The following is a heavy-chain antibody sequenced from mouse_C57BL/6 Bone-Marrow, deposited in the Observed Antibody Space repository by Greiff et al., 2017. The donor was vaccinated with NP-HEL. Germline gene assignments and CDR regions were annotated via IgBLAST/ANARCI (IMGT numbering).Heavy chain of an antibody. CDR3: AREAYGSSPYWYFDV. Sequence: EVKVVESEGGLVQPGSSMKLSCTASGFTFSDYYMAWVRQVPEKGLEWVANINYDGSSTYYLDSLKSRFIISRDNAKNILYLQMSSLKSEDTATYYCAREAYGSSPYWYFDVWGTGTTVTVSS. D-gene: IGHD1-1*01. J-gene: IGHJ1*03. V-gene: IGHV5-16*01. CDR1: GFTFSDYY. CDR2: INYDGSST.